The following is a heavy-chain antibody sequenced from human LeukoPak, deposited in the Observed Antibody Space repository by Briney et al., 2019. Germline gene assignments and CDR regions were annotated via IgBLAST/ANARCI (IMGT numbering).Heavy chain of an antibody. Sequence: GGSLRLSCAASGFTFSSSAMSWVRQAPGKGLEWVSAISNNGGYTYYADSVQGRFTIARDNSKSTLCLQMNSLRAEDTAVYYCAKQLGYCSDGSCYFPYWGQGTLVTVSS. CDR1: GFTFSSSA. V-gene: IGHV3-23*01. J-gene: IGHJ4*02. D-gene: IGHD2-15*01. CDR2: ISNNGGYT. CDR3: AKQLGYCSDGSCYFPY.